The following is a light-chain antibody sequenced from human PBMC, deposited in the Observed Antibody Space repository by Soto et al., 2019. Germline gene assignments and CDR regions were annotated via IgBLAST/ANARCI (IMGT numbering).Light chain of an antibody. CDR3: QQYNNWPRT. Sequence: ERVMTQSPATLSVSPGERATLSCRASQSVSSNLAWYQQKPGQAPRLLIYGASTRATGIPARFSGSGSGTEFTLTISSLQSEDFAVYYCQQYNNWPRTFGGGTKMDIK. CDR1: QSVSSN. CDR2: GAS. V-gene: IGKV3-15*01. J-gene: IGKJ4*01.